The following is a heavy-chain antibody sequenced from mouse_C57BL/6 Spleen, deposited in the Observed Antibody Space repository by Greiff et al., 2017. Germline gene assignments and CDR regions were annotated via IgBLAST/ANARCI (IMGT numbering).Heavy chain of an antibody. CDR2: ISYSGST. D-gene: IGHD1-1*01. CDR3: ARSASYYGSSYWYFDV. V-gene: IGHV3-8*01. J-gene: IGHJ1*03. CDR1: GYSITSDY. Sequence: EVQGVESGPGLAKPSQTLSLTCSVTGYSITSDYWNWIRKFPGNKLEYMGYISYSGSTYYNPSLKSRISITRDTSKNQYYLQLNSVTTEDTATYYCARSASYYGSSYWYFDVWGTGTTVTVSS.